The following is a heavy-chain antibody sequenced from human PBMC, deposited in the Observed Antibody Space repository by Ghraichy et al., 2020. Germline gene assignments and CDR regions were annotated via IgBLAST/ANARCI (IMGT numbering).Heavy chain of an antibody. CDR3: ARVAYSGYDFRGAFDI. Sequence: ETLSLTCTISGGSIGNYYWSWIRQPPGRGLEWIGFIFHTGTTNNNPSLQSPVTMSIDASKNQFSLELLSVTPADTAVYYCARVAYSGYDFRGAFDIWGHGTLVTVSS. J-gene: IGHJ3*02. D-gene: IGHD5-12*01. CDR1: GGSIGNYY. CDR2: IFHTGTT. V-gene: IGHV4-59*01.